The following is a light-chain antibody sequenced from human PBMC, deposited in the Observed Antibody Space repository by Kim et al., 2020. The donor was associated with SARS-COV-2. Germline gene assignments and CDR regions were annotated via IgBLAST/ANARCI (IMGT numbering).Light chain of an antibody. V-gene: IGKV3-15*01. J-gene: IGKJ2*01. Sequence: VSPGERVTLSCKSSQNIGNALAWSQQKPGQPPRNLIYGASTRASGVPARFSGSGTGTEFTLTISNLQSEDVAVYFCQQYKDWPYTFGQGTKLEI. CDR2: GAS. CDR1: QNIGNA. CDR3: QQYKDWPYT.